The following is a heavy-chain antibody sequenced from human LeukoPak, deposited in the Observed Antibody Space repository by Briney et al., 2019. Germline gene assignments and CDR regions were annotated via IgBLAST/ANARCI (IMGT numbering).Heavy chain of an antibody. Sequence: GGSLRLSCAASGFTCSTYVMSWVRQAPGKGLEWLSLILHNGDSTYYADSVKGRFSISRDNSKNTLYLQMDSLRGEDTAVYYCAKDFRIGYSAHFDYWGQGALVTVSS. D-gene: IGHD2-21*01. V-gene: IGHV3-23*01. CDR2: ILHNGDST. CDR1: GFTCSTYV. CDR3: AKDFRIGYSAHFDY. J-gene: IGHJ4*02.